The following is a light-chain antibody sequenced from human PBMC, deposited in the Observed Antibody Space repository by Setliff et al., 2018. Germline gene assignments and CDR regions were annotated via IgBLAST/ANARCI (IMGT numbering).Light chain of an antibody. V-gene: IGLV2-14*03. CDR2: EVS. CDR3: SSYTSNGLYV. Sequence: PASVSGSPGQSITISCTGSSGDIGSFTFVSWYQQYPDEAPKLIIFEVSDRPSGISDRFSGSKSANTASLTISGLQAEDEADYYCSSYTSNGLYVFGTGTKVTV. J-gene: IGLJ1*01. CDR1: SGDIGSFTF.